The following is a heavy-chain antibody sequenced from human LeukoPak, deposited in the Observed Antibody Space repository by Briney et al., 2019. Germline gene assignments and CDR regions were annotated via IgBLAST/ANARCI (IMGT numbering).Heavy chain of an antibody. CDR3: ARFSSGFYDAFHI. CDR2: INYSRST. D-gene: IGHD6-19*01. J-gene: IGHJ3*02. Sequence: SETLSLTCTVSGYSISSGYYWGWIRQPPGKGLEWIGEINYSRSTNYNPSLKSRVTISVDTSKNQFSLNLISVTAADTAVYYCARFSSGFYDAFHIWGQGTMVTVSS. CDR1: GYSISSGYY. V-gene: IGHV4-38-2*02.